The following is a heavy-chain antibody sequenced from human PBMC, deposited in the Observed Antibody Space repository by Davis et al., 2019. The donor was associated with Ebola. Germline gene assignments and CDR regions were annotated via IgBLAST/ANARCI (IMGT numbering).Heavy chain of an antibody. Sequence: PSETLSLTCTVSGGSISSSSYYWGWIRQPPGKGLEWIGSIYYSGSTYYNPSLKSRVTISVDTSKNQFSLKLSSVTAADTAVYYCARDIPPEYFDYWGQGTLVTVSS. CDR1: GGSISSSSYY. V-gene: IGHV4-39*07. CDR3: ARDIPPEYFDY. J-gene: IGHJ4*02. CDR2: IYYSGST.